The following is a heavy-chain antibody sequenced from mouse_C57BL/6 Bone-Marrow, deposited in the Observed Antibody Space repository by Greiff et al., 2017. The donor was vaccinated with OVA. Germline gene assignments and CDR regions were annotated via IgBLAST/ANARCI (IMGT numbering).Heavy chain of an antibody. CDR3: ARDTTVVENFDY. CDR2: IYPGSGST. CDR1: GYTFTSYW. Sequence: QVQLQQPGAELVKPGASVKMSCKASGYTFTSYWITWVKQRPGQGLEWIGDIYPGSGSTNYNEKFKSKATLTVDTSSSTAYMQLSSLTSEDSTVYYCARDTTVVENFDYWGRGTTLTVSS. V-gene: IGHV1-55*01. J-gene: IGHJ2*01. D-gene: IGHD1-1*01.